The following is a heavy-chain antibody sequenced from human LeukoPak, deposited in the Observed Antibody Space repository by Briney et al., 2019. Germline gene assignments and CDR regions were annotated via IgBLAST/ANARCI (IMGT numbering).Heavy chain of an antibody. CDR3: ASLRGGYSGYDLYYYYYGMDV. CDR2: IYYSGST. CDR1: GGSISSHY. Sequence: SETLSLTCTVSGGSISSHYWSWIRQPPGKGLEWIGYIYYSGSTNYNPSLKSRVTISVDTSKNQFSLKLSSVTAADTAVYYCASLRGGYSGYDLYYYYYGMDVWGQGTTVTVSS. J-gene: IGHJ6*02. D-gene: IGHD5-12*01. V-gene: IGHV4-59*08.